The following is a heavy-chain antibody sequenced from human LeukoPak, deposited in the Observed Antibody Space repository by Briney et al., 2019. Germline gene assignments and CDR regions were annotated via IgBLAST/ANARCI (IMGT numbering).Heavy chain of an antibody. Sequence: GGSLRLSCAASGFTFSNAWMSLVRQAPGKGLVWVARINPDGSITSYADSVKGRFTISRDNAKNTLYLQMNSLRAEDTAVYYCARDFHGDHDYWGQGILVTISS. V-gene: IGHV3-74*01. CDR3: ARDFHGDHDY. CDR2: INPDGSIT. J-gene: IGHJ4*02. D-gene: IGHD4-17*01. CDR1: GFTFSNAW.